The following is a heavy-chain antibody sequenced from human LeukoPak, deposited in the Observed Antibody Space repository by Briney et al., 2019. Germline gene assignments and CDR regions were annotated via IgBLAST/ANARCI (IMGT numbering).Heavy chain of an antibody. CDR1: GFTFSSYG. J-gene: IGHJ6*04. Sequence: AGGSLRLSCAASGFTFSSYGMHWVRQAPGKGLEWVAVIWYDGSNKYYADSVKGRFTISRDNSKNTLYLQMNSLRAEDTAVYYCARDRAAATINYYYGMDVWGKGTTVTVSS. CDR2: IWYDGSNK. CDR3: ARDRAAATINYYYGMDV. V-gene: IGHV3-33*08. D-gene: IGHD5-12*01.